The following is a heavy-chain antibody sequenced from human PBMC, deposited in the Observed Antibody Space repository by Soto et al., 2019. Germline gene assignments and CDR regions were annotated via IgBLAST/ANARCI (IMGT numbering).Heavy chain of an antibody. J-gene: IGHJ4*02. CDR3: ARAPYGGGDCYSCFDY. CDR1: GFTFSSYA. Sequence: QVQLVESGGGVVQPGRSLRLSCAASGFTFSSYAMHWVRQAPGKGLEWVAVISYDGSNKYYADSVKGRFTISRDNSKNTLYLQMNSLRAEDTAVYYCARAPYGGGDCYSCFDYWGQGTLVTVSS. V-gene: IGHV3-30-3*01. D-gene: IGHD2-21*02. CDR2: ISYDGSNK.